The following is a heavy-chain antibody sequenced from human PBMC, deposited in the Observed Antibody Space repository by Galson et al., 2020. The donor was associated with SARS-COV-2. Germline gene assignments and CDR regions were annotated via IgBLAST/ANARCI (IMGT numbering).Heavy chain of an antibody. J-gene: IGHJ4*02. D-gene: IGHD2-2*01. CDR3: ARGNCSSTSCFLDY. Sequence: SLKISCAASGFTFDDYAMHWVRQAPGKGLEWVSGISWNSGSIGYADSVKGRFTISRDNAKNSLYLQMNSLRAEDTALYYCARGNCSSTSCFLDYWGQGTLVTVSS. CDR2: ISWNSGSI. CDR1: GFTFDDYA. V-gene: IGHV3-9*01.